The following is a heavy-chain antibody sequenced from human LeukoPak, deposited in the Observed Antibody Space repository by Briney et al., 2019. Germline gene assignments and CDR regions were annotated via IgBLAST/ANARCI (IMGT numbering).Heavy chain of an antibody. CDR2: IYYSGST. CDR3: ARHGRYSSSWPDAFDI. CDR1: GGSISRSSYY. D-gene: IGHD6-13*01. V-gene: IGHV4-39*01. J-gene: IGHJ3*02. Sequence: SETLSLTCTVSGGSISRSSYYWGWLRQPPGKGLEWIGSIYYSGSTYYHPSLKSRVTISVDTSKNQFSLKLSSVTAADTAMYYGARHGRYSSSWPDAFDIWGQGRMVTVSS.